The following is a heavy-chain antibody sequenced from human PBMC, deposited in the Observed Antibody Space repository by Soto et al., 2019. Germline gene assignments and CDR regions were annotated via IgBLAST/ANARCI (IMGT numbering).Heavy chain of an antibody. CDR3: ARSQGSSTSLEIYYYYYYGMDV. V-gene: IGHV1-69*01. Sequence: QVQLVQSVAEVKKPGSSVKVSCKASGGTFSSYAISWVRQAPGQGLEWMGGIIPISDTTNYAQKFQGRVTITADESTSTAYMELSSPRSEDTAVSYCARSQGSSTSLEIYYYYYYGMDVWCQGTTVTVSS. D-gene: IGHD2-2*01. CDR2: IIPISDTT. J-gene: IGHJ6*02. CDR1: GGTFSSYA.